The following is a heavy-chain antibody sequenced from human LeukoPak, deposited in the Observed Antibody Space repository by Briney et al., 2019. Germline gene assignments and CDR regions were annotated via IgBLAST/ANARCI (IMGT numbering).Heavy chain of an antibody. CDR3: ARGGRRWLQLSRLLDY. V-gene: IGHV4-38-2*02. Sequence: SETLSLTCTVSGYSISSGYYWSWIRQPPGKGLEWIGEINHSGSTNYNPSLKSRVTISVDTSKNQFSLKLSSVTAADTAVYYCARGGRRWLQLSRLLDYWGQGTLVTVSS. J-gene: IGHJ4*02. CDR2: INHSGST. D-gene: IGHD5-24*01. CDR1: GYSISSGYY.